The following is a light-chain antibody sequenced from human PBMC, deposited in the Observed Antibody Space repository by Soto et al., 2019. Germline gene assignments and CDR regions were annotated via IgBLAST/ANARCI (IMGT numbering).Light chain of an antibody. J-gene: IGLJ2*01. CDR3: CSYGRSVV. V-gene: IGLV2-23*01. CDR1: SNDVGTYNL. Sequence: QSVLTQPASVSGSPGQSITISCTGISNDVGTYNLVSWYQHHPGKAPKLIIYEASKRPSGVPNRFSGSKSGNTASLTISGLHAEAEDDYYCCSYGRSVVFGGGTKLTVL. CDR2: EAS.